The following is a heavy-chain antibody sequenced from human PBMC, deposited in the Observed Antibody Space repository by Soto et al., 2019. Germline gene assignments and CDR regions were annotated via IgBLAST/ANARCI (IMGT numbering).Heavy chain of an antibody. D-gene: IGHD3-10*01. CDR2: ISGSGETP. Sequence: EVQLLESGGGLVQPGGSLRLSCAASGFTFSNYPMSWVRQAPGNGLGWVSGISGSGETPYYADSVKGRFTISRDNYKNMLYLQMNSLRAEDTAVYYCAKDRRITMVREVLRAFDSWGQGNLVTVSS. CDR3: AKDRRITMVREVLRAFDS. V-gene: IGHV3-23*01. J-gene: IGHJ4*01. CDR1: GFTFSNYP.